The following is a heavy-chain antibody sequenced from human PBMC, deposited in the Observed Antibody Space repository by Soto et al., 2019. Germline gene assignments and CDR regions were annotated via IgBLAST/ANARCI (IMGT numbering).Heavy chain of an antibody. D-gene: IGHD2-15*01. V-gene: IGHV4-39*01. CDR1: GGSISSSSYY. CDR2: IYYSGST. Sequence: QLQLQESGPGLVKPSETLSLTCTVSGGSISSSSYYWGWIRQPPGKGLEWIGSIYYSGSTYYNPSLKSRVTISVDTSKNQVSLKLSSVTAAETAVYYCARGVAATQGLIIKYYYYYMDVWGKGTTVTVSS. J-gene: IGHJ6*03. CDR3: ARGVAATQGLIIKYYYYYMDV.